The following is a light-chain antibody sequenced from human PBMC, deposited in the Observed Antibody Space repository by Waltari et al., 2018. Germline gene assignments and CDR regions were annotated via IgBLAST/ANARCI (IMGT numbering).Light chain of an antibody. V-gene: IGKV3-20*01. J-gene: IGKJ1*01. CDR3: QQHGTSPWT. Sequence: EIVLTQSPVTLSLSPGDRATLSCRASQSVSSSFLTWYQQKPGQAPRLLIYGTSTRATGIPDRFSGSGSATDFTLTISRLEPEDLAVYYCQQHGTSPWTFGQGTKVEIK. CDR2: GTS. CDR1: QSVSSSF.